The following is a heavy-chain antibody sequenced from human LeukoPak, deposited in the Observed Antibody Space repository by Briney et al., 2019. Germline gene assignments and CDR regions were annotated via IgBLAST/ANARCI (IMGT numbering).Heavy chain of an antibody. CDR1: GLTFSTNW. CDR2: INPDGSDK. V-gene: IGHV3-7*01. D-gene: IGHD1-7*01. Sequence: GGSLRLSCAASGLTFSTNWMTWVRQAPGKGLEWLANINPDGSDKYYVDSMKGRFAISRDNAKNSLYLQIDGLRDDDTAVYYCARHSDWSYDYWGQGTLVIVSS. J-gene: IGHJ4*02. CDR3: ARHSDWSYDY.